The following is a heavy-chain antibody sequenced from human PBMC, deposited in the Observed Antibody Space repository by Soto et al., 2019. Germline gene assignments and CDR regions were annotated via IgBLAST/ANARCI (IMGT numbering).Heavy chain of an antibody. D-gene: IGHD4-17*01. J-gene: IGHJ6*02. CDR2: IYYSGST. Sequence: SETLSLTCTVSGGSISSGDYYWSWIRQPPGKGLEWIGYIYYSGSTYYNPSLKSRVTISVYTSKNQFSLNLSSVTAADTAVYYCARDVVTTAYGMDVWGQGTTVTVSS. CDR1: GGSISSGDYY. CDR3: ARDVVTTAYGMDV. V-gene: IGHV4-30-4*01.